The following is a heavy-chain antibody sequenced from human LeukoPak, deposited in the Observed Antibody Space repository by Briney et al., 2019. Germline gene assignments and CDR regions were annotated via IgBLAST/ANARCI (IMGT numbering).Heavy chain of an antibody. V-gene: IGHV3-30-3*01. J-gene: IGHJ4*02. Sequence: GGSLRLSCAASGFTFSNYAINWVRQAPGKGLEWVAVISYDGSNKYYADSVKGRFTISRDNSKNTLYLQMNSLRAEDTAVYYCAMSIAAAGPYYFDYWGQGTLVTVSS. CDR3: AMSIAAAGPYYFDY. D-gene: IGHD6-13*01. CDR2: ISYDGSNK. CDR1: GFTFSNYA.